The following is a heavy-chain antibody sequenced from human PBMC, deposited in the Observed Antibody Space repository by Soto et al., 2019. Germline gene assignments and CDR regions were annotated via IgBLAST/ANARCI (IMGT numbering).Heavy chain of an antibody. J-gene: IGHJ6*02. CDR3: AREDDGGDRDYYGLDV. D-gene: IGHD2-21*02. Sequence: QVQLQQSGPGLVEPSPTLSLTCAVSGGSISSVYFHWTWIRQSPGKGMEWIGYIHYTGSIMYNPSFKSRLTMAVDTTKNQFSLQLTSVTAADTAVYFCAREDDGGDRDYYGLDVWGQGTTVTVSS. CDR1: GGSISSVYFH. V-gene: IGHV4-30-4*08. CDR2: IHYTGSI.